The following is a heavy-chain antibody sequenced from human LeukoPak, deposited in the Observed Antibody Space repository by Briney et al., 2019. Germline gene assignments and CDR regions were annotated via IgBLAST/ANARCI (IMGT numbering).Heavy chain of an antibody. Sequence: GSLKLSCTASGYTFTSYYMHWVRQAPGQGLEWMGVINPSGGSTGYAQKFQGRVTMSRDTSTSTVYMELNSLRSEDTAVYYCARGPIPRGGSCEKPDYYYGMDVWGQGTTVTVSS. CDR3: ARGPIPRGGSCEKPDYYYGMDV. J-gene: IGHJ6*02. V-gene: IGHV1-46*01. CDR1: GYTFTSYY. D-gene: IGHD2-15*01. CDR2: INPSGGST.